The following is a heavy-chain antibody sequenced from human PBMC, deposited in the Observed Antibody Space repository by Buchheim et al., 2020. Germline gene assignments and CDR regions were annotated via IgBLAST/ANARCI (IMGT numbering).Heavy chain of an antibody. V-gene: IGHV1-8*01. Sequence: QVQLVQSGAEVKKPGASVKVSCKASGYTFTSYDINWVRQATGQGLEWMGWMNPNSGNTGYSQKFQGRVTMPRNTSISTAFMELSSLRSEDTAVYYCARVEQLVGYYYYGMDVWGQGTT. CDR2: MNPNSGNT. D-gene: IGHD6-6*01. CDR1: GYTFTSYD. J-gene: IGHJ6*02. CDR3: ARVEQLVGYYYYGMDV.